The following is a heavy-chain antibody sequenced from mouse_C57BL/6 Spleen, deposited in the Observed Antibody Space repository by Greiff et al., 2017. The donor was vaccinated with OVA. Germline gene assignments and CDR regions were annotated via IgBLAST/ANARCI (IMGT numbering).Heavy chain of an antibody. J-gene: IGHJ3*01. V-gene: IGHV5-9-1*02. CDR3: TREDDYDGVFAD. D-gene: IGHD2-4*01. Sequence: EVKLVESGEGLVKPGGSLKLSCAASGFTFSSYAMSWVRQTPEKRLEWVAYISSGGDYIYYADTVKGRFTITRDTARNTLYLQVSSLKSEDTAMDYGTREDDYDGVFADWGQGTLVTVSA. CDR1: GFTFSSYA. CDR2: ISSGGDYI.